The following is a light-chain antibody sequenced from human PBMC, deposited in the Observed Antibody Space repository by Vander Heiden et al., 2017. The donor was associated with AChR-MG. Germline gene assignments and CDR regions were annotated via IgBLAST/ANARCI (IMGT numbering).Light chain of an antibody. J-gene: IGKJ2*01. CDR3: QQSYSMYT. CDR1: QGISTY. CDR2: TAS. V-gene: IGKV1-39*01. Sequence: DIQMTQSPSSLSASVGDRVTITCRASQGISTYLNWYQQKPGRAPKLLIYTASNLQSGFPSRFSGSGSGTDFTLTISSRQPEDFATYYCQQSYSMYTFGQGTKLEI.